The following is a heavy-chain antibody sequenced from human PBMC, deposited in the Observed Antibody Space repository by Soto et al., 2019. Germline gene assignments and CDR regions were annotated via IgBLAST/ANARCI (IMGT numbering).Heavy chain of an antibody. D-gene: IGHD3-3*01. V-gene: IGHV3-23*01. Sequence: PGGSLRLSCAASGFTFSSYAMSWVRQAPGKGLEWVSSISLGGGSTLYSDSVKGRFTISRDDSKSTLYLQMNRLRAEDTAVYYCAKDYDFWSASVNPYFDSWGLGTLVTVSS. CDR3: AKDYDFWSASVNPYFDS. CDR1: GFTFSSYA. CDR2: ISLGGGST. J-gene: IGHJ4*02.